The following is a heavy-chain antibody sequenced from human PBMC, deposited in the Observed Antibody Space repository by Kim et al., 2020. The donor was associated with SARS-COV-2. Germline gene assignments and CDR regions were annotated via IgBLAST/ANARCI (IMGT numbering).Heavy chain of an antibody. Sequence: GGSLRLSCAASGFTFSSYSMNWVRQAPGKGLEWVSSISSSSSYIYYADSVKGRFTISRDNAKNSLYLQMNSLRAEDTAVYYCASGQWGLLLWDKRPNDHWGQGTLVTVSS. V-gene: IGHV3-21*01. CDR1: GFTFSSYS. CDR3: ASGQWGLLLWDKRPNDH. D-gene: IGHD1-26*01. CDR2: ISSSSSYI. J-gene: IGHJ4*02.